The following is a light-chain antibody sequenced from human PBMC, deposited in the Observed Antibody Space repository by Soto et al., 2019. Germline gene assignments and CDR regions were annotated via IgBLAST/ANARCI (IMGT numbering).Light chain of an antibody. V-gene: IGKV3-15*01. CDR1: QSIATR. Sequence: EIVMTQSPATLSVSPGERATLSCRASQSIATRLAWYQQKPGQAPRLLIYGASTRATGVPARFSGSGSWTEFTLRSSGLPSEYFAVYYCQKYNNWLALTFGGGPKVEIK. CDR3: QKYNNWLALT. J-gene: IGKJ4*01. CDR2: GAS.